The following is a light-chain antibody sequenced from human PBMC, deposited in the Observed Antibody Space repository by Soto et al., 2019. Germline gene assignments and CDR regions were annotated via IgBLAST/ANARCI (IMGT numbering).Light chain of an antibody. CDR2: GAS. Sequence: ELVLTQSPGTLSLSPGERATLSCRASQSVNLNYLAWYQQKPGQAPRLLIYGASSRATGIPDRFSGRGSGTEFTLTVSRLEPEDVAVYYCQQYGRSPFTFGPGTKVDIK. V-gene: IGKV3-20*01. CDR3: QQYGRSPFT. CDR1: QSVNLNY. J-gene: IGKJ3*01.